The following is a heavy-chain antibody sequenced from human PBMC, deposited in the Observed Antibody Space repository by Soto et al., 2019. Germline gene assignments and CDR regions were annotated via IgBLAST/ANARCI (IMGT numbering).Heavy chain of an antibody. CDR3: ARDLGIAAAGTSYYYYGMDV. V-gene: IGHV4-59*01. J-gene: IGHJ6*02. CDR2: IYYSGST. D-gene: IGHD6-13*01. CDR1: GGSISSYY. Sequence: PSETLSLTCTVSGGSISSYYWSWIRQPPGKGLEWIGYIYYSGSTNYNPSLKSRVTISVDTSKNQFSLKLSSVTAADTAVYYCARDLGIAAAGTSYYYYGMDVWGQGTTVTVS.